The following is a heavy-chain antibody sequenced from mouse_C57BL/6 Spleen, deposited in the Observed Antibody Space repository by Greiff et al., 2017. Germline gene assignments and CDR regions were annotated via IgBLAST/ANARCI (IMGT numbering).Heavy chain of an antibody. D-gene: IGHD2-1*01. Sequence: QVQLQQPGAELVKPGASVKLSCKASGYTFTSYWMHWVKQRPGQGLEWIGMIHPNSGSTNYNEKFKSKATLTVDRSSSTAYMQLSSLTSEDSAVYDCARNGNYPRGYAMDYWGQGTSVTVSS. J-gene: IGHJ4*01. CDR1: GYTFTSYW. CDR2: IHPNSGST. V-gene: IGHV1-64*01. CDR3: ARNGNYPRGYAMDY.